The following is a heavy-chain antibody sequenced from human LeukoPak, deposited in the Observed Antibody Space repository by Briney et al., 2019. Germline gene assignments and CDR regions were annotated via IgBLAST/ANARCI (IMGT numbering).Heavy chain of an antibody. CDR3: AGGISATGGG. V-gene: IGHV3-23*01. J-gene: IGHJ3*01. CDR2: IGGSGSNT. D-gene: IGHD6-13*01. CDR1: GFTFSRYA. Sequence: GGSLRLSCAASGFTFSRYAMSWVRQAPGKGLEWVSAIGGSGSNTYYADSVKGRFTISRDNAKNTLYLQMNSLRVEDTAVYYCAGGISATGGGWGQGTMVTVSS.